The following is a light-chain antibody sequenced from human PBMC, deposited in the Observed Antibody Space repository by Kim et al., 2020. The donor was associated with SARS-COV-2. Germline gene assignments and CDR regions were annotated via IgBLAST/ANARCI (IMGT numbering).Light chain of an antibody. CDR3: QQYKTYSRT. V-gene: IGKV1-5*03. J-gene: IGKJ1*01. CDR2: RAS. Sequence: DIQMTQSPSTLSAFVGDIVTVTCRASQSIDSSLAWLQQKPGKAPTALIYRASNLENGVPSRFSGSGSGTHFTLTISGLQPDDFATYYCQQYKTYSRTFGQGTKVDI. CDR1: QSIDSS.